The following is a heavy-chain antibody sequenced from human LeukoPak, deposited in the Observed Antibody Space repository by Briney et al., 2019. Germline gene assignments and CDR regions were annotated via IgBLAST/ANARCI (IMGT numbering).Heavy chain of an antibody. CDR2: IYYSGST. CDR1: GGSISSYY. CDR3: ARRDYYGSGSYYKVRYYYYYMDV. D-gene: IGHD3-10*01. V-gene: IGHV4-59*12. J-gene: IGHJ6*03. Sequence: SETLSLTCTVSGGSISSYYWSWIRQPPGKGLEWIGYIYYSGSTNYNPSLKSRVTISVDTSKNQFSLKLSSVTAADTAVYYCARRDYYGSGSYYKVRYYYYYMDVWGKGTTVTISS.